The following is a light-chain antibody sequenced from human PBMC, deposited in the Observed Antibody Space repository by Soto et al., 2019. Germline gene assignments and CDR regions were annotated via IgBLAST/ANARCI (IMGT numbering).Light chain of an antibody. CDR2: KAS. V-gene: IGKV1-5*03. CDR1: QSIDGW. J-gene: IGKJ1*01. Sequence: DIQMTQSPSTLSASVGDRVTITCRASQSIDGWLAWHQQKPGRAPKLLISKASSLESGVPSRFSGSGSGTEFTLTISSLQPDDFATFYCQQYHSYRAFGQGTKVDIK. CDR3: QQYHSYRA.